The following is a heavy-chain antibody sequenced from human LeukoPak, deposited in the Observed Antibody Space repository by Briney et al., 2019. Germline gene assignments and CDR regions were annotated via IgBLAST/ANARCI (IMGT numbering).Heavy chain of an antibody. J-gene: IGHJ4*02. CDR2: ISYDGSNK. D-gene: IGHD3-22*01. CDR3: ARDYYDSSGYFDY. V-gene: IGHV3-30*03. Sequence: GGSLRLSCAASGFTFSSYGMHWVRQAPGKGLEWVAVISYDGSNKYYADSVKGRFTISRDNSKNTLYLQMNSLRAEDTAVYYCARDYYDSSGYFDYWGQGTLVTVSS. CDR1: GFTFSSYG.